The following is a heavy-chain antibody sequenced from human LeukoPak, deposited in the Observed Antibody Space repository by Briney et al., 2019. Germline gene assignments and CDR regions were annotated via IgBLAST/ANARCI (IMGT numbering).Heavy chain of an antibody. V-gene: IGHV4-39*01. J-gene: IGHJ3*02. CDR2: IYYSGST. CDR3: ARPPRHDFDDSRVHDAFDI. Sequence: GSLRLSCAASGFTFSSYEMNWVRQAPGKGLEWIGSIYYSGSTYYNPSLKSRVTISVDTSKNQFSLKLTSVTAADTAVYYCARPPRHDFDDSRVHDAFDIWGQGTMVTVSS. D-gene: IGHD2-15*01. CDR1: GFTFSSYE.